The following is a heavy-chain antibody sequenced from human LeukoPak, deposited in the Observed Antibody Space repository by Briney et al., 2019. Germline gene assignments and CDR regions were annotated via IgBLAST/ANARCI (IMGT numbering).Heavy chain of an antibody. Sequence: ASVKVSCKASGYTFTGYYINWVRQVPGQGLEWMGWINPHSGDTYYAQDFQGRVTMTRDTSISTAYMELSRLRSDDTAVYYCARGPNADRGKSYYYYMDVWGEGTTVTVSS. CDR1: GYTFTGYY. V-gene: IGHV1-2*02. J-gene: IGHJ6*03. CDR3: ARGPNADRGKSYYYYMDV. CDR2: INPHSGDT. D-gene: IGHD4-23*01.